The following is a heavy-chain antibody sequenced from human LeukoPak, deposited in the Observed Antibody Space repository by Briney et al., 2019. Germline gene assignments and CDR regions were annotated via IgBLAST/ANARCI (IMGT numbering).Heavy chain of an antibody. CDR2: IYYSGST. CDR1: GGSVSSGSYH. Sequence: PSETLSLTCTVSGGSVSSGSYHWSWIQQPPGKGLEYIGYIYYSGSTNYNPSLKSRVTISLDTSKNQFSLNLRSVTAADTAVYYCARRDYALDYWGQGTLVTVSP. J-gene: IGHJ4*02. CDR3: ARRDYALDY. D-gene: IGHD4-17*01. V-gene: IGHV4-61*01.